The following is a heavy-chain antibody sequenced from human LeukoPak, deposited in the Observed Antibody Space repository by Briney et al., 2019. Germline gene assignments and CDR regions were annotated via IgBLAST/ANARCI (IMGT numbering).Heavy chain of an antibody. D-gene: IGHD2-15*01. V-gene: IGHV1-2*02. CDR2: INPNSGGT. CDR3: ARVGNWANCSGGSCYSGEIDY. J-gene: IGHJ4*02. Sequence: ASVKVSCKASGYTFTGYFMHWVRQAPGQGLEWMGWINPNSGGTNYAQKFQGRVTMTRDTSISTAYMELSRLRSDDTAVYYCARVGNWANCSGGSCYSGEIDYWGQGTLVTVSS. CDR1: GYTFTGYF.